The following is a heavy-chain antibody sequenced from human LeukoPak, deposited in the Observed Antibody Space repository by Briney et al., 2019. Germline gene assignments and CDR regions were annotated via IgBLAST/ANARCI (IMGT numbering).Heavy chain of an antibody. CDR1: GYSISSGYY. Sequence: ETLSLTCTVSGYSISSGYYWGWVRQAPGKGLEWVAAISGSGDTTYYADSLKGRFTISRDNSKNTLYLQMNSLRAEDTALYYCAKDRVGAILYFDYWGQGTLVTVSS. D-gene: IGHD1-26*01. J-gene: IGHJ4*02. CDR2: ISGSGDTT. CDR3: AKDRVGAILYFDY. V-gene: IGHV3-23*01.